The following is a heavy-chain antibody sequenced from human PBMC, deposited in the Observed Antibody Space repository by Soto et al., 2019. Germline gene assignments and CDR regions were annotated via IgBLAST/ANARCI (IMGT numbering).Heavy chain of an antibody. J-gene: IGHJ4*02. V-gene: IGHV4-4*07. CDR3: AKALYYYDSSGQYYFDY. D-gene: IGHD3-22*01. CDR1: GGSISGFY. Sequence: PSETLSLTCTVSGGSISGFYWNWFRQPAGKGLEWIGRIHTGGTTNYKPSLRSRVTMSVDTSKNQFSLKLTSVTAADTAVYYCAKALYYYDSSGQYYFDYWGQGTLVTVSS. CDR2: IHTGGTT.